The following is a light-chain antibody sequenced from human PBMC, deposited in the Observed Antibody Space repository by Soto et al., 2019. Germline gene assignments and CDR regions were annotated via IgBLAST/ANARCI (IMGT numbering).Light chain of an antibody. CDR2: ASS. CDR3: LQDYNYPRT. J-gene: IGKJ1*01. V-gene: IGKV1-6*01. Sequence: IKMPKSPSPLSPSLGDKVTITSRPSQDIRTELGWYQQKPGKAPELLIYASSILQSGVPSRFSGSGSGTDFTLTISSLQPEDFATYYCLQDYNYPRTFGQGTKVDIK. CDR1: QDIRTE.